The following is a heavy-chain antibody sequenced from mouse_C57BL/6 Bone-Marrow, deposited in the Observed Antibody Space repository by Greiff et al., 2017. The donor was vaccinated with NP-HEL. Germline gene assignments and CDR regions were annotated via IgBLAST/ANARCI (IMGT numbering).Heavy chain of an antibody. J-gene: IGHJ3*01. CDR3: TTTRPYLYYAFAY. CDR1: GFNIKDDY. CDR2: IDPENGDT. V-gene: IGHV14-4*01. Sequence: EVQLQQSGAELVRPGASVKLSCTASGFNIKDDYMHWVKQRPEQGLEWIGWIDPENGDTEYASKFQGKATITADTSSNTAYLQLSSLTSEYTAVYYCTTTRPYLYYAFAYWGQGTLVTVSA. D-gene: IGHD2-1*01.